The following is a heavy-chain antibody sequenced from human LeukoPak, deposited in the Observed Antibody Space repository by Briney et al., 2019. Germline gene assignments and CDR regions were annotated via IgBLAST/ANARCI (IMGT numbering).Heavy chain of an antibody. CDR1: GLTVSSDS. CDR2: IYSGGST. Sequence: GGSLRLSCAASGLTVSSDSMSWARQAPGKGLEWVSFIYSGGSTYYADSVQGRFTISRDNSKNTLYLQMNSLRADDTAVYYCARRAGAYSHPYDYWGQGTLVTVSS. CDR3: ARRAGAYSHPYDY. D-gene: IGHD4/OR15-4a*01. J-gene: IGHJ4*02. V-gene: IGHV3-53*01.